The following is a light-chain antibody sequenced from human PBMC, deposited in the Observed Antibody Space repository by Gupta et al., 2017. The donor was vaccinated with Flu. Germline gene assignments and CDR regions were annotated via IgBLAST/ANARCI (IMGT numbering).Light chain of an antibody. Sequence: DIQMTQSPSSLSASVGDRVTITCRASQSISSYLNWYQQKPGKAPKLLIYAASSLQSGVPSRFSGSGSGTDFTLTISMLQPEDFATYYCQQSDSTPLTFGRGTKVEIK. J-gene: IGKJ4*01. V-gene: IGKV1-39*01. CDR2: AAS. CDR3: QQSDSTPLT. CDR1: QSISSY.